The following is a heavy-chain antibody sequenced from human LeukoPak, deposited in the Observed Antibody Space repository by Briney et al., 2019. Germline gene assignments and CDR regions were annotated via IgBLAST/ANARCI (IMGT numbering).Heavy chain of an antibody. D-gene: IGHD5-18*01. Sequence: ASVKVSCKASGYTFTGYYMHWVRQAPGQGLEWMGWINPNSGVTSYEQRFEGRVTMTRDTSISTAYMEPRRLRSDDTAVYYCARDGGSDTVWFDPWGQGTLVIVSS. CDR2: INPNSGVT. CDR3: ARDGGSDTVWFDP. V-gene: IGHV1-2*02. CDR1: GYTFTGYY. J-gene: IGHJ5*02.